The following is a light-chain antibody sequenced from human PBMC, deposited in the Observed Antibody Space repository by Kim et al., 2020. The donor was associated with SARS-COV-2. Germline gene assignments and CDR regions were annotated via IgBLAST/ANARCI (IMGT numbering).Light chain of an antibody. CDR3: QQSYSNPQT. CDR1: QSIISY. Sequence: DIQMTQSPSSLSASVGDRVTITCRASQSIISYVNWYQQKPGKAPKLLIYAASTLQSGVPSRFSGSGSGTDFTLTISSLQPEDFATYYCQQSYSNPQTFGQGTKVEIK. J-gene: IGKJ1*01. CDR2: AAS. V-gene: IGKV1-39*01.